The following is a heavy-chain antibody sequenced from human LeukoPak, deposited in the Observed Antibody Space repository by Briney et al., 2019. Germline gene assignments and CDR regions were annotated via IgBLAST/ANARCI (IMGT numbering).Heavy chain of an antibody. CDR3: AKRNGQNFYFDY. D-gene: IGHD5-24*01. J-gene: IGHJ4*02. V-gene: IGHV3-53*01. CDR1: GFTVSSNY. CDR2: IYSGGNT. Sequence: GGSLRLSCAASGFTVSSNYMSWVRQAPGKGLEWVSFIYSGGNTYYADSVKGRFTISRDNTKNTLYLQMNSLRAEDTAVYYCAKRNGQNFYFDYWGQGTLVTVSS.